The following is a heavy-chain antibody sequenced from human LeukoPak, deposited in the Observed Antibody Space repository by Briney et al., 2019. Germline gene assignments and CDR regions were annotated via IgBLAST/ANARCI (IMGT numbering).Heavy chain of an antibody. Sequence: ASVKVSCKASGYTFTGYYMHWVRQTPGQGLEWMGWINPNSGGTNYAQKFQGRVTMTRGTSISTAYMELSRLRSDDTAVYYCARARITMVRGVSNWFDPWGQGTLVTVSS. CDR2: INPNSGGT. CDR3: ARARITMVRGVSNWFDP. V-gene: IGHV1-2*02. CDR1: GYTFTGYY. D-gene: IGHD3-10*01. J-gene: IGHJ5*02.